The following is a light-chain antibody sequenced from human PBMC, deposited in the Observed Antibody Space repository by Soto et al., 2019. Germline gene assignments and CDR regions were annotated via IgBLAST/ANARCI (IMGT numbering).Light chain of an antibody. Sequence: DIQMTQSPSTLSGSLGDRVTITCRASQTISSWFAWYQQKPGKAPKLLIYKASTLKSGVPSRLSGSGSGTEFTLTISSLEPEDFPVYYCQQRSSWITFGQGTRLEI. J-gene: IGKJ5*01. CDR3: QQRSSWIT. CDR2: KAS. V-gene: IGKV1-5*03. CDR1: QTISSW.